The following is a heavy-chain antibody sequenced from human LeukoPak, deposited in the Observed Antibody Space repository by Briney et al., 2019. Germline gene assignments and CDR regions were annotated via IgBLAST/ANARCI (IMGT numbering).Heavy chain of an antibody. J-gene: IGHJ4*02. D-gene: IGHD3-16*01. V-gene: IGHV3-23*01. CDR2: IRGNGET. CDR3: AEASWVSSTDAVR. Sequence: PGGSLRLSCAASGLSFSSFAMSWVRQGPARGLEWVSSIRGNGETIYADSVKGRFTLSSDSSRNTVYFQLNNLRVEDTAIYYCAEASWVSSTDAVRWGQGTLVTVSS. CDR1: GLSFSSFA.